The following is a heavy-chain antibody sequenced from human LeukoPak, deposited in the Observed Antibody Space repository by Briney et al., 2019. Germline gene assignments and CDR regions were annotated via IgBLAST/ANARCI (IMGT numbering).Heavy chain of an antibody. J-gene: IGHJ4*02. Sequence: GGSLRLSCAASGFTFSSYAMSWVRQAPGKGLEWVSAISGSGGSTYYADSVKGRFTISRDNSKNTLYLQMNSLRAEDTAVYYCANDLIHRIQPETDYWGQGTLVTVSS. CDR2: ISGSGGST. CDR1: GFTFSSYA. CDR3: ANDLIHRIQPETDY. V-gene: IGHV3-23*01. D-gene: IGHD5-18*01.